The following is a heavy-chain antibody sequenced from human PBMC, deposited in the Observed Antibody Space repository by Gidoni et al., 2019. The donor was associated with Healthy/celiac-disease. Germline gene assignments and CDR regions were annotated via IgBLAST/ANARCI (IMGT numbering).Heavy chain of an antibody. CDR3: ARDPGAARLYYYYGMDV. J-gene: IGHJ6*02. D-gene: IGHD6-6*01. V-gene: IGHV1-69*01. CDR1: GGTFSSYA. Sequence: QVQLVQSGAEVKKPGSSVKVSCKASGGTFSSYAISWVRQAPGQGLEWMGGIIPIFGPANYAQKFQGRVTITADESTSTAYMELSSLRSEDTAVYYCARDPGAARLYYYYGMDVWGQGTTVTVSS. CDR2: IIPIFGPA.